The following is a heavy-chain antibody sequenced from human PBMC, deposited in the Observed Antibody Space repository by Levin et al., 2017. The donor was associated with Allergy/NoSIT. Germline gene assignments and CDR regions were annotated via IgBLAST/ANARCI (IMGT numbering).Heavy chain of an antibody. D-gene: IGHD2-2*02. CDR3: ASPLYCSSTSCYTGGVDY. Sequence: PGGSLRLSCAASGFTFSDYYMSWIRQAPGKGLEWVSYISSSGSTIYYADSVKGRFTISRDNAKNSLYLQMNSLRAEDTAVYYCASPLYCSSTSCYTGGVDYWGQGTLVTVSS. J-gene: IGHJ4*02. CDR2: ISSSGSTI. CDR1: GFTFSDYY. V-gene: IGHV3-11*01.